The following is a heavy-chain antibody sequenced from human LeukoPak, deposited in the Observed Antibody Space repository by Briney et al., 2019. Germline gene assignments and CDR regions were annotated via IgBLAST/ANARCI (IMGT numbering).Heavy chain of an antibody. V-gene: IGHV3-30*04. Sequence: QPGGSLRLSCAASGFTFSSYAMHWVRQAPGKGLEWVAVISYDGSNKYYADSVKGRFTISRDNSKNTLYLQMNSLRAEDTAVYYCARDLLMITFGGVIVPSVFDYWGQGTLVTVSS. D-gene: IGHD3-16*02. CDR3: ARDLLMITFGGVIVPSVFDY. CDR2: ISYDGSNK. J-gene: IGHJ4*02. CDR1: GFTFSSYA.